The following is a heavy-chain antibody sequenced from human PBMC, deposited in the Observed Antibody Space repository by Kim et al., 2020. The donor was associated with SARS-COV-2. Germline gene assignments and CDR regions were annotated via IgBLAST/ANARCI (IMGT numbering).Heavy chain of an antibody. Sequence: GGSLRLSCAASGFTFSSYAMHWVRQAPGKGLEWVAVISYDGSNKYYADSVKGRFTISRDNSKNTLYLQMNSLRAEDTAVYYCARGPRYFDYWGQGTLVTVSS. CDR3: ARGPRYFDY. V-gene: IGHV3-30*04. J-gene: IGHJ4*02. CDR2: ISYDGSNK. CDR1: GFTFSSYA.